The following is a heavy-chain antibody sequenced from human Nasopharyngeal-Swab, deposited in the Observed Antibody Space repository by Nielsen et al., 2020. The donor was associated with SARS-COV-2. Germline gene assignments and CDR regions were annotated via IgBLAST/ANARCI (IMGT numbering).Heavy chain of an antibody. CDR1: GFTFSSYS. CDR2: ISSSSSYI. J-gene: IGHJ6*02. CDR3: ARDHVVGGTGYYYYYYGMDV. Sequence: GESLKISCAASGFTFSSYSMNWVRQPPGKGLEWVSSISSSSSYIYYADSVKGRFTISSDNAKNSLYLQMNSLRAEDTAVYYCARDHVVGGTGYYYYYYGMDVWGQGTTVTVSS. D-gene: IGHD1-26*01. V-gene: IGHV3-21*01.